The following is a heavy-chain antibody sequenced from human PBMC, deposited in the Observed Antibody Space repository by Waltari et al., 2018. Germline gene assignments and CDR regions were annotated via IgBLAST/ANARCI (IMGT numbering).Heavy chain of an antibody. D-gene: IGHD6-19*01. J-gene: IGHJ3*02. Sequence: EVQLVQSGAEVKKPGESLKISCKGSGYSFTSYWIGWVGQMPGKGLGGLGIILPCASAPRPTPASQAQVTLSAEKSISPAYLQWSSLKASDTAMYYCARLIAVAYDAFDIWGQGTMVTVSS. V-gene: IGHV5-51*01. CDR1: GYSFTSYW. CDR2: ILPCASAP. CDR3: ARLIAVAYDAFDI.